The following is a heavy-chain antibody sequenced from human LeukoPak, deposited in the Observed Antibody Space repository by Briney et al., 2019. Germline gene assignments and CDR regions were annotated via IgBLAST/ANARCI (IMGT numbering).Heavy chain of an antibody. Sequence: SETLSLTCTVSGGSISSCYWSWIRQPPGKGLEWIGYIYYSGSTNYNPSLKSRVTISVDTSKNQFSLKLSSVTAADTAVYYCARRDYGDPTYWYFDLWGRGTLVTVSS. CDR2: IYYSGST. D-gene: IGHD4-17*01. CDR3: ARRDYGDPTYWYFDL. V-gene: IGHV4-59*08. J-gene: IGHJ2*01. CDR1: GGSISSCY.